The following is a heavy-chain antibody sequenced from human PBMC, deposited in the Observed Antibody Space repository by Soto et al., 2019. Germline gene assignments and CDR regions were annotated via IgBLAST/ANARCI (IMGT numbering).Heavy chain of an antibody. CDR2: IIPIFGTA. J-gene: IGHJ4*02. CDR3: ARGRDGYNPVFFVY. Sequence: SVKVSCKASGGTFSSYAISWVRQAPGQGLEWMGGIIPIFGTANYAQKFQGRVTITADESTSTAYMELSSLRSEDTAVYYCARGRDGYNPVFFVYWGQGTLVTVSS. D-gene: IGHD5-12*01. V-gene: IGHV1-69*13. CDR1: GGTFSSYA.